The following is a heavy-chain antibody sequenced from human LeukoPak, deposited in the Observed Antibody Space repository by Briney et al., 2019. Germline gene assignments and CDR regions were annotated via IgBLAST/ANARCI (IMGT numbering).Heavy chain of an antibody. D-gene: IGHD2-15*01. V-gene: IGHV3-23*01. CDR2: ISGSGGST. J-gene: IGHJ6*02. CDR3: AKGGHPTRYYYGMDV. CDR1: GFTFSSYA. Sequence: GGSLRLSCAASGFTFSSYAMGWVRQAPGKGLEWVSAISGSGGSTYYADSVKGRFTISRDNAKNSLFLQMNSLRTEDTALYYCAKGGHPTRYYYGMDVWGQGTTVTVSS.